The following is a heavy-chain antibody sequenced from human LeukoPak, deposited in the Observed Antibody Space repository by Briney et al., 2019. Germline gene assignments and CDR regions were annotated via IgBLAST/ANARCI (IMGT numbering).Heavy chain of an antibody. CDR1: GYSFTSNY. CDR2: INPNSGGT. Sequence: ASVKVSCKASGYSFTSNYIHWVRQAPGQGLEWMGRINPNSGGTNYAQKFQGRVTMTRDTSISTAYMELSRLRSDDTAVYYCAREGRELSAFDIWGQGTMVTVSS. D-gene: IGHD3-10*01. CDR3: AREGRELSAFDI. V-gene: IGHV1-2*06. J-gene: IGHJ3*02.